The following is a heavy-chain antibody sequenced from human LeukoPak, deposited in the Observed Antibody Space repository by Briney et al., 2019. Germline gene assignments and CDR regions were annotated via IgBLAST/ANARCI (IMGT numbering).Heavy chain of an antibody. Sequence: ASVKVSCKASEGTFSSYAISWVRQAPGQGLEWMGGIIPIFGTANYAQKFQGRVTITADESTSTAYMELSSLRSEDTAVYYCAGGIAAAIDYWGQGTLVTVSS. D-gene: IGHD6-13*01. CDR2: IIPIFGTA. CDR3: AGGIAAAIDY. CDR1: EGTFSSYA. V-gene: IGHV1-69*13. J-gene: IGHJ4*02.